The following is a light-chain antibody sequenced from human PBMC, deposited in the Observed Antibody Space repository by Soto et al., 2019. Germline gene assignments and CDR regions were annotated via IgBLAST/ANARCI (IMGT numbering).Light chain of an antibody. V-gene: IGKV1-5*01. CDR1: QSISNW. Sequence: DVQMNQSPSTLSASVGDRVTITCRASQSISNWLAWYQQRPGKAPQLLISDASRLESGVPSRFSGSGSGTEFTLTISSLQPDDSATYYCQQYKSYSPRTFGQGTKVDI. CDR3: QQYKSYSPRT. J-gene: IGKJ1*01. CDR2: DAS.